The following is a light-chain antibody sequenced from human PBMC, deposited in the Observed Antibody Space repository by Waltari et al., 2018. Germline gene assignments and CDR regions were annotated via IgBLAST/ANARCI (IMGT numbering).Light chain of an antibody. CDR1: PNDVASYKI. J-gene: IGLJ1*01. CDR2: EVN. Sequence: SALTQPASASRSPPTPPPISCTGTPNDVASYKIVPCYQQRPAKAPKFIIYEVNRRPSGLSSRFSGSKSGNTASLTISGLQAEDEADYFCCSYAGVTTFYVFGTGTRVTVL. CDR3: CSYAGVTTFYV. V-gene: IGLV2-23*02.